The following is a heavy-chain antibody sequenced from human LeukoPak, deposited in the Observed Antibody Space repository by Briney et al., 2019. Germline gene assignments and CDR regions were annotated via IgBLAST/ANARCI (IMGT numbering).Heavy chain of an antibody. V-gene: IGHV4-59*01. J-gene: IGHJ5*02. CDR3: AREGRELEEPPHWFAP. Sequence: SETLSLTCTVSGGSISSYYWSWIRQPPGKGLEWIGYIYYSGSTNYNPSLKSRVTISVDTSKNQFSLKLSSATAADTAVYYCAREGRELEEPPHWFAPWGQGTLVTVSS. D-gene: IGHD1-1*01. CDR1: GGSISSYY. CDR2: IYYSGST.